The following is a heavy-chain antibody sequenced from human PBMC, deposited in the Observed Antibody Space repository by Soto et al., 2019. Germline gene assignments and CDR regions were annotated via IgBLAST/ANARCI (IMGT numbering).Heavy chain of an antibody. CDR3: ARVQRLELVVDF. CDR1: GDSITSYY. Sequence: QVQLQESGPGLVKPSQTLSLSCTVSGDSITSYYWSWIRQPPGKGLEWIGYIYYSGGTSYNPSLMSRVTISVDTSKKQFSLRLNSVTAADTAVYYCARVQRLELVVDFWGQGTLVTVSS. D-gene: IGHD1-7*01. CDR2: IYYSGGT. J-gene: IGHJ4*02. V-gene: IGHV4-59*01.